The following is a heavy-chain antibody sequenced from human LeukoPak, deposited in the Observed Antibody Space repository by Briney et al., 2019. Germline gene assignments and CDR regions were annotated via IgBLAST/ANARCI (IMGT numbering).Heavy chain of an antibody. J-gene: IGHJ4*02. D-gene: IGHD3-9*01. CDR2: TNSGGTST. CDR1: GFPFSDFS. CDR3: AKDFSRGLYDILTGVPDY. Sequence: GGSLRLSCATSGFPFSDFSMSWVRQAPGRGLEWISTTNSGGTSTYYAESVKGRFAISRDNSKNTLYLQMNSLRAEDTAVYYCAKDFSRGLYDILTGVPDYWGQGTLVTVSS. V-gene: IGHV3-23*01.